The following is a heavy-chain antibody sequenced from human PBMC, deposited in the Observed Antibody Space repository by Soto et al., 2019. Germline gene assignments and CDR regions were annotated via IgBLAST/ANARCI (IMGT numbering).Heavy chain of an antibody. J-gene: IGHJ5*02. CDR2: ISAYNGNT. CDR1: GYTFTSYG. D-gene: IGHD2-2*01. CDR3: ARVSGYCSSTSCSAGVRFDP. V-gene: IGHV1-18*01. Sequence: QVQLVQSGAEVKKPGASVKVSCKASGYTFTSYGISWVRQAPGQGLEWMGWISAYNGNTNYAQKLQGRVTMTTDTSTSTAYMEVRSLRSDDTAVYYCARVSGYCSSTSCSAGVRFDPWGQGTLVTVSS.